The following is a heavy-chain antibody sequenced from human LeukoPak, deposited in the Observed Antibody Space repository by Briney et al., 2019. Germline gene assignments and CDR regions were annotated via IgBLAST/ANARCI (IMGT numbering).Heavy chain of an antibody. D-gene: IGHD3-10*01. CDR1: GFNFDDYG. CDR3: ARGWFGELLSPRFDY. CDR2: INWNGGST. Sequence: PGGSLRLSCAASGFNFDDYGMSWVRHAPGKGLEWVSGINWNGGSTGYADSVKGRFTISRDNAKNSLYLQMNSLRAEDTALYYCARGWFGELLSPRFDYWGQGTLVTVSS. V-gene: IGHV3-20*04. J-gene: IGHJ4*02.